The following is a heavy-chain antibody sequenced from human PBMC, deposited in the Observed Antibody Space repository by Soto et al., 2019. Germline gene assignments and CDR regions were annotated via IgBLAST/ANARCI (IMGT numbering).Heavy chain of an antibody. CDR2: IWYDGSIK. CDR1: GFTFDSYG. V-gene: IGHV3-33*01. D-gene: IGHD2-8*02. Sequence: GGSLRLSCAASGFTFDSYGMHWVRQVPGKGLQWVAVIWYDGSIKYYADSVRGRFTVSRDNSRNTLYLQMNSLRDEDTAVYYCARIDCTGNNCNPYYHYGMDVWGQGTTVTVSS. J-gene: IGHJ6*02. CDR3: ARIDCTGNNCNPYYHYGMDV.